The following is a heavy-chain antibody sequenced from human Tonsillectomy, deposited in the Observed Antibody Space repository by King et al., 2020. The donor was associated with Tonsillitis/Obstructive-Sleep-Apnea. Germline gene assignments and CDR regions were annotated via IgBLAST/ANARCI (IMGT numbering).Heavy chain of an antibody. CDR1: GYTFTNYG. V-gene: IGHV1-18*01. Sequence: QLVQSGAEVKKPGASVKVSCKASGYTFTNYGISWVRQAPGQGLEWMAWISAHNGHTNYAQKHQGRVTMTTDTSTSTAYMELRSLRSDDTAVYYCARDSMSHYYDSSGYYTFNYWGQGTLVTVSA. D-gene: IGHD3-22*01. CDR2: ISAHNGHT. J-gene: IGHJ4*02. CDR3: ARDSMSHYYDSSGYYTFNY.